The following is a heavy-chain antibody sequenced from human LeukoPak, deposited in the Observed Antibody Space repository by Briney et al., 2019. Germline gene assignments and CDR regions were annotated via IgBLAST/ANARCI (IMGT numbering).Heavy chain of an antibody. CDR3: AKGRSCYDSSGYYYFDY. CDR1: EFTFSSYA. J-gene: IGHJ4*02. CDR2: ISGSGGGT. Sequence: GGSLRLSCAASEFTFSSYAMSWVRQAPGKGLEWVSVISGSGGGTYYADSVKGRFTISRDNSKNTLYLQMNSLRAEDTAVYYCAKGRSCYDSSGYYYFDYWGQGTLVTVSS. V-gene: IGHV3-23*01. D-gene: IGHD3-22*01.